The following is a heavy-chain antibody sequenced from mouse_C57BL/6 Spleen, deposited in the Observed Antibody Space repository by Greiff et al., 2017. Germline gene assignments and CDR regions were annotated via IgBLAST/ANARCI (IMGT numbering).Heavy chain of an antibody. Sequence: QVQLQQSWAELVRPGASVKLSCKASGYTFTDSYINWVKQRPGQGLEWIARIYPGSGNPYYNGKFKGKATLTAEKSSSTAYMQLSSLTSEDSAVYFCARSYFDYWGQGTTLTVSS. CDR1: GYTFTDSY. V-gene: IGHV1-76*01. CDR3: ARSYFDY. CDR2: IYPGSGNP. J-gene: IGHJ2*01.